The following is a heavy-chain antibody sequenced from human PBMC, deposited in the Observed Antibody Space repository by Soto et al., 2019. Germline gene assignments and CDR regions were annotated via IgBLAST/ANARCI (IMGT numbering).Heavy chain of an antibody. CDR3: ARDTSIAAPYYYYYYGMDV. J-gene: IGHJ6*02. D-gene: IGHD6-6*01. CDR2: INSDGSST. CDR1: GFTFSSYW. Sequence: LRLSCAASGFTFSSYWMHWVRQAPGKGLVWVSRINSDGSSTSYADSVKGRFTISRDNAKNTLYLQMNSLRAEDTAVYYCARDTSIAAPYYYYYYGMDVWGQGTTVTVSS. V-gene: IGHV3-74*01.